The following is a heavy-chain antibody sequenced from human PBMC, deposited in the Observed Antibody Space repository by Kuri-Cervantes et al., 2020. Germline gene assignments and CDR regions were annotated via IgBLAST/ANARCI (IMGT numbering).Heavy chain of an antibody. CDR2: ISYDGSNK. CDR1: GFTFSSYA. J-gene: IGHJ4*02. V-gene: IGHV3-30*04. Sequence: GESLKISCAASGFTFSSYAMHWVRQAPGKGLEWVAVISYDGSNKYYADSVKGRFTISRDNSKNTLYLQMNSLRAEDTAVYYCAKERYGDYGHYFDYWGQGTLVTVSS. CDR3: AKERYGDYGHYFDY. D-gene: IGHD4-17*01.